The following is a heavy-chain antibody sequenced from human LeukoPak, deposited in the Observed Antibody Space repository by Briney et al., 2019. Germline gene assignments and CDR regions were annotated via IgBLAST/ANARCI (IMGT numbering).Heavy chain of an antibody. CDR1: GYIFTDYA. Sequence: ASVKVSCKASGYIFTDYAIHWLRQAPGQRPEWMGGMNAGNGNTKYSQKFQGRITLIRDTSAATAYMELSSLRHDDLAVYYCARGRGTSGSNRDFYHYYYMDVWGKGTTATVSS. D-gene: IGHD2-15*01. CDR3: ARGRGTSGSNRDFYHYYYMDV. J-gene: IGHJ6*03. V-gene: IGHV1-3*01. CDR2: MNAGNGNT.